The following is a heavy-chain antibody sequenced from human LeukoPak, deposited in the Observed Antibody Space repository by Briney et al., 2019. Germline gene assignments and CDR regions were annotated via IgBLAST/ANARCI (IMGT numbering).Heavy chain of an antibody. CDR3: ARVEQQLVPGYYYGMDV. Sequence: GGSLRLSCAASGFTFSSYAMCWVRQAPGKGLEWVSAISGSGGSTYYADSVKGRFTISRDNAKNSLYLQMNSLRAEDTAVYYCARVEQQLVPGYYYGMDVWGQGTTVTVSS. CDR1: GFTFSSYA. D-gene: IGHD6-13*01. V-gene: IGHV3-23*01. CDR2: ISGSGGST. J-gene: IGHJ6*02.